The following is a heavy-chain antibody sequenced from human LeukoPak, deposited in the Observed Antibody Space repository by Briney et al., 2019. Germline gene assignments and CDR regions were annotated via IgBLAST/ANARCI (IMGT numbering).Heavy chain of an antibody. V-gene: IGHV4-59*01. D-gene: IGHD1-26*01. J-gene: IGHJ4*02. Sequence: SETLSLTCTVSGDSISTYYWSWIRQPPGKGLEWIGCIYYSGSTNYNPSLKSRVTISVDTSKNQFSLNLSSVTAADTAVYYCARARRGTYSLFDYWGQGTLVTVSS. CDR2: IYYSGST. CDR1: GDSISTYY. CDR3: ARARRGTYSLFDY.